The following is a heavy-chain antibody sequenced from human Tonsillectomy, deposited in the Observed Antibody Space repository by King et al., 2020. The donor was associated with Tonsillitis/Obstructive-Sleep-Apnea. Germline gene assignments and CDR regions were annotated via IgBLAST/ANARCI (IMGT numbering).Heavy chain of an antibody. CDR1: VFTFSSYS. CDR2: ISSSSSTI. D-gene: IGHD3-22*01. V-gene: IGHV3-48*02. J-gene: IGHJ4*02. Sequence: VQLVESGGGLVQPGGSLRLSCAASVFTFSSYSMNWVRKAPGKGLEWVSYISSSSSTIYYADSVNGRFTISRDNAKNSLYLQMNSLRDEDTAVYYGARDGTYYYDSSGYHYWGQGTLVTVSS. CDR3: ARDGTYYYDSSGYHY.